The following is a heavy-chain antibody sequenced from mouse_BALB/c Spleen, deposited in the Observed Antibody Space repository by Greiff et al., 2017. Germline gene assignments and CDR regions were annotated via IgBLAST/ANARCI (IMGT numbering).Heavy chain of an antibody. CDR1: GYTFTSYW. D-gene: IGHD2-3*01. J-gene: IGHJ4*01. V-gene: IGHV1-87*01. CDR3: AREGDGYAMDY. Sequence: QVQLQQSGAELARPGASVKLSCKASGYTFTSYWMQWVKQRPGQGLEWIGAIYPGDGDTRYTQKFKGKATLTADKSSSTAYMQLSSLASEDSAVYYCAREGDGYAMDYWGQGTSVTVSS. CDR2: IYPGDGDT.